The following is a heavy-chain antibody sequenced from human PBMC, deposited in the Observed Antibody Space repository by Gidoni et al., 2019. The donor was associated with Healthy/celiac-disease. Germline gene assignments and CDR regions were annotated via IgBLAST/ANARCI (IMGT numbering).Heavy chain of an antibody. CDR2: INHSGST. CDR1: GGSFSGYY. V-gene: IGHV4-34*01. J-gene: IGHJ6*02. D-gene: IGHD1-26*01. CDR3: AREYYANYYYYGMDV. Sequence: QVQLQQWGAGLLKPSETLSLTCAVYGGSFSGYYWSWIRQPPGKGLEWIGEINHSGSTNYNPSLKSRVTISVDTSKNQFSLKLSSVTAADTAVYYCAREYYANYYYYGMDVWGQGTTVTVSS.